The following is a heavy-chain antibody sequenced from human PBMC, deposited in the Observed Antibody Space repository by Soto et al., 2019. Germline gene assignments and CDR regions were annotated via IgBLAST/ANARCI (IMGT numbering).Heavy chain of an antibody. CDR3: ARAPETYSGSYWGDFDY. CDR2: ISYDGSNK. D-gene: IGHD1-26*01. J-gene: IGHJ4*02. CDR1: GFTFSSYA. V-gene: IGHV3-30-3*01. Sequence: GGSLRLSCAASGFTFSSYAMHWVRQAPGKGLEWVAVISYDGSNKYYADSVKGRFTISRDNSKNTLYLQMNSLRAEDTAVYYCARAPETYSGSYWGDFDYWGQGTLVTVSS.